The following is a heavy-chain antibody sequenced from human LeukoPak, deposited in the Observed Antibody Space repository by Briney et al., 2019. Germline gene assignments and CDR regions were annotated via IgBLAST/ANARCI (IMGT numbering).Heavy chain of an antibody. V-gene: IGHV3-15*01. Sequence: GGSLRLSCAASGFTLSNAWMSWVRQAPGKGLEWVGRIKSKTDGGTTDYAAPVKGRFTISRDDSKNTLYLQMNSLKTEDTAVYYCTVIGYCSGGSCYYDAFDIWGQGTMVTVSS. D-gene: IGHD2-15*01. CDR1: GFTLSNAW. CDR2: IKSKTDGGTT. CDR3: TVIGYCSGGSCYYDAFDI. J-gene: IGHJ3*02.